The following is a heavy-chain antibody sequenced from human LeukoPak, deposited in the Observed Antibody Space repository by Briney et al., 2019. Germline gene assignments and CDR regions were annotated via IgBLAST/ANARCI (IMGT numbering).Heavy chain of an antibody. CDR1: GFTFSSYS. D-gene: IGHD6-13*01. Sequence: GSLRLSCAASGFTFSSYSMNWVRQPPGKGLEWIGYIYYSGSTNYNPSLKSRVTISVDTSKNQFSLKLSSVTAADTAVYYCAREGGYSSPFLPWGQGTLVTVSS. J-gene: IGHJ5*02. V-gene: IGHV4-59*01. CDR3: AREGGYSSPFLP. CDR2: IYYSGST.